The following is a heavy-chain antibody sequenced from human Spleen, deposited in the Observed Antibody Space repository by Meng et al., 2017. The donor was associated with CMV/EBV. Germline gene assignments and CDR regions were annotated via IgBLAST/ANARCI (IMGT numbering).Heavy chain of an antibody. CDR1: GFTFSNYW. V-gene: IGHV3-7*01. J-gene: IGHJ4*02. CDR3: ARYVESWSTEPLDF. D-gene: IGHD4-11*01. CDR2: IKEDGSEK. Sequence: GESLKISCAASGFTFSNYWMTWVRRAPGKGLEWVATIKEDGSEKHYVDSVKGRFTISRDNAKNSLHLQLNSLRDDDTAVYYCARYVESWSTEPLDFWGQGTLVTVSS.